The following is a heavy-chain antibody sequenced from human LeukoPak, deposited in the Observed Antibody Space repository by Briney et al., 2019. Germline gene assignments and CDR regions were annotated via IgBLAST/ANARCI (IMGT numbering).Heavy chain of an antibody. J-gene: IGHJ6*03. D-gene: IGHD3-22*01. Sequence: PSETLSLTCTVSGGSISSYYWSWIRQPAGKGLEWIGRIYTSGSTNYNPSLKSRVTMSVDTSKNQFSLKLSSVTAADTAVYYCARETTMNHYYYYMDVWGQGTLVTVSS. V-gene: IGHV4-4*07. CDR2: IYTSGST. CDR3: ARETTMNHYYYYMDV. CDR1: GGSISSYY.